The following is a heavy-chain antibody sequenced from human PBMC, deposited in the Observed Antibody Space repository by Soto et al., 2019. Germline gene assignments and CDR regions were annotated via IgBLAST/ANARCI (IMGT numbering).Heavy chain of an antibody. CDR1: GFTFTGYY. Sequence: QVQLVQSGAEVKKTGASVKVSCKASGFTFTGYYMHWVRQAPGQGLEGVGWINPDSGGTSFAQKFQGRVTMTRDTSISTDFMELTRLRSDDTAVYYCARDGSCVAGEQAALDYWGQGTLVTVSS. CDR3: ARDGSCVAGEQAALDY. D-gene: IGHD6-13*01. J-gene: IGHJ4*02. CDR2: INPDSGGT. V-gene: IGHV1-2*02.